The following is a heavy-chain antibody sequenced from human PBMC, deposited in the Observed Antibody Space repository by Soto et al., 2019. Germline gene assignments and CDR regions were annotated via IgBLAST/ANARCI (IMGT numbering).Heavy chain of an antibody. CDR1: GFSLSTSGVG. Sequence: QITLKESGPTLVKPTQTLTLTCTFSGFSLSTSGVGVGWIRQPPGKALEWLALIYWDDDKRYSPSLKSRLTIPKDTSKNQVVLTMTNMDXXXXXXXXXXXXXXXXXXXXXXGQGTMVTVSS. V-gene: IGHV2-5*02. CDR3: XXXXXXXXXXXX. J-gene: IGHJ3*01. CDR2: IYWDDDK.